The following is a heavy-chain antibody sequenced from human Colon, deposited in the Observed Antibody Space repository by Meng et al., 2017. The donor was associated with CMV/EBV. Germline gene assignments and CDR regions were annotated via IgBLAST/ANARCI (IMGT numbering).Heavy chain of an antibody. CDR1: GYSISSGYY. D-gene: IGHD2-2*01. V-gene: IGHV4-38-2*02. CDR2: IYQSGNT. Sequence: GSLRLSCSISGYSISSGYYWGWIRQPPGKGLEWIGTIYQSGNTYYNPSLKSRVTISVDTSKNQFSLKLRSVTAADTAVYYCARERVGGVPAAGIDYWGQGTLVTVSS. J-gene: IGHJ4*02. CDR3: ARERVGGVPAAGIDY.